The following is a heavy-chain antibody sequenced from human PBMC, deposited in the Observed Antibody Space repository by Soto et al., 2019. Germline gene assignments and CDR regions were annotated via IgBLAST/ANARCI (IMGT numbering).Heavy chain of an antibody. Sequence: QVQLVQSGAEVKKPGASVKVSCKASGYTFTSYAMHWVRQAPGQRLERMGWINAGNGNTKYSQKFQGRVTITRDTSASTAYRELSSLRSEDSAVYYCARRYCSGGSCYSVLDYWGQGTVVTGSS. CDR3: ARRYCSGGSCYSVLDY. V-gene: IGHV1-3*01. D-gene: IGHD2-15*01. CDR1: GYTFTSYA. CDR2: INAGNGNT. J-gene: IGHJ4*02.